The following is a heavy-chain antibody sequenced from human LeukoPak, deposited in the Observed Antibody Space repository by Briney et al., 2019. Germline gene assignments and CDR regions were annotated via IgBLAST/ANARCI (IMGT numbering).Heavy chain of an antibody. CDR3: ARGYSYDSFDY. Sequence: PSETLSLTCNVSGGSISSHYWSRIRQPPGKGLEWIGYIYYSGSTNYSPSLKSRVTISVDTSKNQFSLNLSSVTAADTAVYFCARGYSYDSFDYWGQGTLVTVSS. CDR1: GGSISSHY. D-gene: IGHD5-18*01. V-gene: IGHV4-59*11. CDR2: IYYSGST. J-gene: IGHJ4*02.